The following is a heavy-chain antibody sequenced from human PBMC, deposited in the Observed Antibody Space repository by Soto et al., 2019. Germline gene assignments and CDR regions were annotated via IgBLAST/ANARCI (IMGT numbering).Heavy chain of an antibody. J-gene: IGHJ4*02. CDR1: GYTFTSYG. D-gene: IGHD3-16*02. Sequence: QVQLVQSGAEVKKPGASVKVSCKASGYTFTSYGISWVRQAPGQGLEWMGWISAYNGNTNYAQKLQGRVTMTTDTSTSTAYMELRSLRSDDTAVYYYARENYDYIWGSYRSYYFDYWGQGTLVTVSS. CDR3: ARENYDYIWGSYRSYYFDY. CDR2: ISAYNGNT. V-gene: IGHV1-18*01.